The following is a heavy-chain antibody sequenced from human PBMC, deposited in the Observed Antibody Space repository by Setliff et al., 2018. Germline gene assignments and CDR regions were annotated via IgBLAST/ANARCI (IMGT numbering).Heavy chain of an antibody. CDR2: IYRNGNT. J-gene: IGHJ6*02. D-gene: IGHD1-26*01. CDR1: GGSISSSSYY. V-gene: IGHV4-39*07. CDR3: ARSSYSGSYLNV. Sequence: SETLSLTCTVSGGSISSSSYYWGWIRQPPGEGLEWIGSIYRNGNTYYNPSLKSRVTISVDKSKNQFSLKLSSVTAADTAVYYCARSSYSGSYLNVWGQGTTVTVSS.